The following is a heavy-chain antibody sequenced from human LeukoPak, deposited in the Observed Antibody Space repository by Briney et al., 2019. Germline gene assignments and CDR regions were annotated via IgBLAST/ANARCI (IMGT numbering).Heavy chain of an antibody. V-gene: IGHV4-34*01. CDR3: ASGQYYDLWSGYYVD. CDR1: GGSFSGHY. J-gene: IGHJ4*02. D-gene: IGHD3-3*01. Sequence: SGTLSLTCAVYGGSFSGHYWSWIRQPPGKGQEWIGEINHSGSTNYNPSLESRVTISVDTSKNHFSLKLSSVTAADTAVYYCASGQYYDLWSGYYVDWGQGTLVTVSA. CDR2: INHSGST.